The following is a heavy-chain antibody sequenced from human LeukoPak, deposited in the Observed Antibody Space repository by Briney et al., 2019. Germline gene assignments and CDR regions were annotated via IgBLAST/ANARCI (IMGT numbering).Heavy chain of an antibody. CDR1: GFTFSDYY. Sequence: GGSLRLSCAASGFTFSDYYMSWIRQAPGKGLEWVSYISSSSSYTNYADSVKGRFTISRDNAKNSLYLQMDSLRAEDTAVYYCARGRDGDFPPDYWGQGTLVTVSS. CDR3: ARGRDGDFPPDY. V-gene: IGHV3-11*06. D-gene: IGHD4-17*01. J-gene: IGHJ4*02. CDR2: ISSSSSYT.